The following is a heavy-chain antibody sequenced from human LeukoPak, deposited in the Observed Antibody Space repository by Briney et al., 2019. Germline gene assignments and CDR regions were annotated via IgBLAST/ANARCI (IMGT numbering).Heavy chain of an antibody. CDR1: RFTLSTYW. Sequence: GGSLRLSCAASRFTLSTYWMHWVRQAPGKGLVWVSRINSDGTSTAYADSVKGRFTISRDNAKNSLYPQMNSLRAEDTAVYYCAELGITMIGGVWGKGTTVTISS. CDR2: INSDGTST. V-gene: IGHV3-74*01. CDR3: AELGITMIGGV. D-gene: IGHD3-10*02. J-gene: IGHJ6*04.